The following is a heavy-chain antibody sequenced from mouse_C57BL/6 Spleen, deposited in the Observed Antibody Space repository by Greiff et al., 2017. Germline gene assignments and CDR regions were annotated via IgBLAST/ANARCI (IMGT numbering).Heavy chain of an antibody. J-gene: IGHJ4*01. CDR2: INPNNGGT. CDR3: ARRDYYGSSPMDY. D-gene: IGHD1-1*01. Sequence: LVEPGASVKIPCKASGYTFTDYNMDWVKQSHGKSLEWIGDINPNNGGTIYNQKFKGKATLTVDKSSSTAYMELRSLTSEDTAVYYCARRDYYGSSPMDYWGQGTSVTVSS. CDR1: GYTFTDYN. V-gene: IGHV1-18*01.